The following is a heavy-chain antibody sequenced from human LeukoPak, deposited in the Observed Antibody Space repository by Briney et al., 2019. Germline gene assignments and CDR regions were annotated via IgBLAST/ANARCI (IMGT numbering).Heavy chain of an antibody. Sequence: ASVKVSCTVSGYTLTELSMHWVRQAPGKGLEWMGGFDPEDGETIYAQKFQGRVTVTEDTSTDTAYMELSSLRSEDTAVYYCATGYCGGDCQPDYWGQGTLVTVSS. CDR2: FDPEDGET. CDR3: ATGYCGGDCQPDY. V-gene: IGHV1-24*01. J-gene: IGHJ4*02. CDR1: GYTLTELS. D-gene: IGHD2-21*02.